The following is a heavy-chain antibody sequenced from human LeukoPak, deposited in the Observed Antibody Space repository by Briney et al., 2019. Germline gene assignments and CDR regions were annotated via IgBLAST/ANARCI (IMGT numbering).Heavy chain of an antibody. V-gene: IGHV1-2*02. CDR1: GYTFTGYY. CDR2: INPNSVGT. Sequence: ASVKVSCKASGYTFTGYYMHWVRQAPGQGLEWMGWINPNSVGTNYAQKFQGRVTMTRDTSISTAYMELSRLRSDDTAVYYCARVDTALTPDLYYFDYWGQGTLVTVSS. J-gene: IGHJ4*02. CDR3: ARVDTALTPDLYYFDY. D-gene: IGHD5-18*01.